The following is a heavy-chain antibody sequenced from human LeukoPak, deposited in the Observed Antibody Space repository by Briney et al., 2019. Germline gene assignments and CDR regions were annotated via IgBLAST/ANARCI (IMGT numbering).Heavy chain of an antibody. Sequence: ASVKVSCKASGYTFTTYGINWVRQAPGQGLEWMGRITPYNGNTNLVEKLQGRVTMTTDTSTSTAYMGLRSLISDDTAVYYCVSEYHNGDYWGQGTLVTVSS. CDR3: VSEYHNGDY. V-gene: IGHV1-18*01. CDR1: GYTFTTYG. J-gene: IGHJ4*02. CDR2: ITPYNGNT. D-gene: IGHD2-2*01.